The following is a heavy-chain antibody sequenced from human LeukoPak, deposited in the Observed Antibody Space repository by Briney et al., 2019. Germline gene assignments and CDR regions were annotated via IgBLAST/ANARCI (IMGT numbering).Heavy chain of an antibody. J-gene: IGHJ4*02. CDR1: GFTFSSYG. D-gene: IGHD6-13*01. Sequence: GGSLRLSCAASGFTFSSYGMSWVRQAPGKGLEWVSAISGSGGSTYYADSVKGRFTISRDNSKNTLYLQMNSLRAEDTAVYYCAKDYSSSSHFDYWGQGTLVTVSS. CDR2: ISGSGGST. V-gene: IGHV3-23*01. CDR3: AKDYSSSSHFDY.